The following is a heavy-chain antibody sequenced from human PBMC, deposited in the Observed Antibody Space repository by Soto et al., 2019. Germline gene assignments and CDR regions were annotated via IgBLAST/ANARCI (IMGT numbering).Heavy chain of an antibody. CDR2: LNWNGDRT. D-gene: IGHD6-13*01. V-gene: IGHV3-20*04. Sequence: GGSLRLSCAASGFTFDNYGMSWVRQAPGKGLEWVAGLNWNGDRTGYADSLKGRFAISRDNAKNSLYLQMSSLIAEDTAFYFCVREEAASAGTKWFDPWGQGTLVTVSS. CDR1: GFTFDNYG. CDR3: VREEAASAGTKWFDP. J-gene: IGHJ5*02.